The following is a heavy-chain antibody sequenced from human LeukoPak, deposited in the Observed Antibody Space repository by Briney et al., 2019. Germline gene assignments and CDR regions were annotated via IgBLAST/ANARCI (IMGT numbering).Heavy chain of an antibody. Sequence: SVKVSCKASRGTFSSYAISWVRQAPGQGLEWMGGIIPIFGTANYAQKFQGRVTITADESTSTAYMELSSLRSEDTAVYYCARGTAAVNFPFDYWGQGTLVTVSS. CDR1: RGTFSSYA. CDR2: IIPIFGTA. J-gene: IGHJ4*02. D-gene: IGHD6-13*01. CDR3: ARGTAAVNFPFDY. V-gene: IGHV1-69*01.